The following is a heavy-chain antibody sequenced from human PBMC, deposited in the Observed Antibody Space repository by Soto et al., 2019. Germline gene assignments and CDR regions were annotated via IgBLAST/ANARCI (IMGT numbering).Heavy chain of an antibody. Sequence: EVQLVESGGGLVQPGGSLRLSCAAAGFSFSDYWMTWVRQPPGKGLEWVANIKQDGSEKYYADSVKGRFTISRDNAKSSLYLQMNSLRAEDTAVYYCARSREGRTAASYYDYMDVWGKGTTVTVSS. D-gene: IGHD2-2*01. CDR1: GFSFSDYW. CDR2: IKQDGSEK. CDR3: ARSREGRTAASYYDYMDV. J-gene: IGHJ6*03. V-gene: IGHV3-7*01.